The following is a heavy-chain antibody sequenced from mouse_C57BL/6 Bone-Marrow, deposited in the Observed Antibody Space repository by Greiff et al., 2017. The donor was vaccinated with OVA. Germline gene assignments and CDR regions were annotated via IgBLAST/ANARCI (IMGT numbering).Heavy chain of an antibody. J-gene: IGHJ1*03. CDR3: ARSNYYDYFYWYFDV. V-gene: IGHV1-7*01. Sequence: VHVKQSGAELAKPGASVKLSCKASGYTFTSYWMHWVKQRPGQGLEWIGYINPSSGYTKYNQKFKDKATLTADKSSSTAYMQLSSLTYEDSAVYYCARSNYYDYFYWYFDVWGTGTTVTVSS. CDR1: GYTFTSYW. D-gene: IGHD2-4*01. CDR2: INPSSGYT.